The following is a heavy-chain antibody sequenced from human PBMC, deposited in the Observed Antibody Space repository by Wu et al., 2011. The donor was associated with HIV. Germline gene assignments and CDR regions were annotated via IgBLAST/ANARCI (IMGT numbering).Heavy chain of an antibody. J-gene: IGHJ6*03. Sequence: QVQLVQSGAEVKKPGSSVKVSCKASGGTFSSYAISWVRQAPGQGLEWVGWINPSSGATQCAKKFQDKVTMTRDTTNNTVYMEVNRLISDDTATYYCARSVEGQLDLYYNHMDVWGKGTTVTVSS. CDR2: INPSSGAT. CDR1: GGTFSSYA. CDR3: ARSVEGQLDLYYNHMDV. D-gene: IGHD6-6*01. V-gene: IGHV1-2*02.